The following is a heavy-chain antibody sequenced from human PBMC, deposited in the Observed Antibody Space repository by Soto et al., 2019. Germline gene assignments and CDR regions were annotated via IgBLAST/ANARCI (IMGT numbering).Heavy chain of an antibody. V-gene: IGHV4-31*03. CDR2: IYSSGTT. Sequence: SETLSLTCTVSGGSISSGDYYWTWIRQHPGKGLEWIGYIYSSGTTYYTPSLKSRVTISVDTSKNQFSLKLSSVTAADTAVYYCARIPTYYDILTGPDQRWGQGTLVTVSS. CDR3: ARIPTYYDILTGPDQR. J-gene: IGHJ4*02. D-gene: IGHD3-9*01. CDR1: GGSISSGDYY.